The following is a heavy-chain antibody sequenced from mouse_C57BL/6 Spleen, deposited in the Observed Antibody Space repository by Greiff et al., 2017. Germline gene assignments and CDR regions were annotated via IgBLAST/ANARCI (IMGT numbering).Heavy chain of an antibody. J-gene: IGHJ3*01. CDR3: AREDGSRESWFAY. CDR2: IYPGDGDT. D-gene: IGHD1-1*01. CDR1: GYAFSSYW. V-gene: IGHV1-80*01. Sequence: QVQLQQSGAELVKPGASVKISCKASGYAFSSYWMNWVKQRPGKGLEWIGQIYPGDGDTNYKGKFKGKATLTADKSSSTAYRQLSSLTSEDSAVYFCAREDGSRESWFAYWGQGTLVTVSA.